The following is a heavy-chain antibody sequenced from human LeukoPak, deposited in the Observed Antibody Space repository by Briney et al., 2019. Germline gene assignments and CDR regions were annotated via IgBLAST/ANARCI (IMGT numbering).Heavy chain of an antibody. CDR1: GGSISSGGHY. CDR2: IYYSGST. V-gene: IGHV4-31*03. Sequence: SQTLSLTCTVSGGSISSGGHYWCWIRQHPGKGLEWIGRIYYSGSTDYNPSLKSRVTISVDTSKNQFSLKLSSVSSADTAVYFCARASYGGNGRYYGMDVWGQGTTVTVSS. D-gene: IGHD4-23*01. CDR3: ARASYGGNGRYYGMDV. J-gene: IGHJ6*02.